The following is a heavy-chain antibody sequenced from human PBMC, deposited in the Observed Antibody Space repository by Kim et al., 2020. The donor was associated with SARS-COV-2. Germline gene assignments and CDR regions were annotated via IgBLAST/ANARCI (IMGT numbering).Heavy chain of an antibody. V-gene: IGHV4-39*07. J-gene: IGHJ6*02. D-gene: IGHD1-26*01. Sequence: YNPSLKSRVIVSVDTSNNTFSLRVNSVTAADTAVYYCAVYSGYYYSGMDVWGQGTAVTVSS. CDR3: AVYSGYYYSGMDV.